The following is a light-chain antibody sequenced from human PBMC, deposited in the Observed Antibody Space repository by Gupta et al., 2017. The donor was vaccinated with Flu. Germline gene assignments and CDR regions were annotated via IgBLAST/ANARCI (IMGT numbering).Light chain of an antibody. CDR3: LLYYGGNQGV. CDR2: STT. J-gene: IGLJ3*02. V-gene: IGLV7-43*01. CDR1: TGAVTTDYY. Sequence: TVTLTSASSTGAVTTDYYPNWIQQRPGQAPRGLIYSTTNKHTWTPDRFSGSLVGGKAALTLSGVEHEDEDDYYCLLYYGGNQGVFGGGTRLTVL.